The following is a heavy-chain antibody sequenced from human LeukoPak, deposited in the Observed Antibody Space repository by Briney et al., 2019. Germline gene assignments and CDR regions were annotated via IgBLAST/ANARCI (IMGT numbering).Heavy chain of an antibody. CDR2: IYTSGST. V-gene: IGHV4-4*07. J-gene: IGHJ5*02. CDR1: GGSISSYY. Sequence: SETLSLTCTVSGGSISSYYWSWIRQPAGKGLEWIGRIYTSGSTNYNPSLKSRVTMSVDTSKNQFSLKLSSVTAADTAVYYCARHKPTRITIFGVVSYWSDPRGQGTLVTVSS. D-gene: IGHD3-3*01. CDR3: ARHKPTRITIFGVVSYWSDP.